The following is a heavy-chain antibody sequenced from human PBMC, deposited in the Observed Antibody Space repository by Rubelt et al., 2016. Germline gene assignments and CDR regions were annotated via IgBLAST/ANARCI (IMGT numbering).Heavy chain of an antibody. D-gene: IGHD4-23*01. J-gene: IGHJ4*02. V-gene: IGHV3-23*04. Sequence: EVQLVESGGGLVQPGGSLRLSCAASGFTFSSYAMSWVRQSPGKGLEYVSAIGASGGSTYYPDSVRGRFTISRDNSKNTLFLQMNSLRAEDTAVYYCARHTTLGGKTAYFDYWGQGTLVTVSS. CDR2: IGASGGST. CDR1: GFTFSSYA. CDR3: ARHTTLGGKTAYFDY.